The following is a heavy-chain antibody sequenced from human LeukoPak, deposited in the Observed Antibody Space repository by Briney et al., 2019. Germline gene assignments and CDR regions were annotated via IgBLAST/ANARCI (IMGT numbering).Heavy chain of an antibody. CDR3: GRSGYDYGYYGMDV. V-gene: IGHV4-34*01. D-gene: IGHD5-12*01. J-gene: IGHJ6*02. CDR2: INHSGST. CDR1: GGSFSGYY. Sequence: SETLSLTCAVYGGSFSGYYWSWICQPPGKGLEWIGEINHSGSTNYNPSLKSRVTISADTSKNQFSLKLSSVTAADTAVYYCGRSGYDYGYYGMDVWGQGTTVTVSS.